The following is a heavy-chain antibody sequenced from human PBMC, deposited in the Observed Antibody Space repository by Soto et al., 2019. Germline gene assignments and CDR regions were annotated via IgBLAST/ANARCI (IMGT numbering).Heavy chain of an antibody. CDR1: GGSISSYY. J-gene: IGHJ5*02. Sequence: QVQLQESGPGLVKPSETLSLTCTVSGGSISSYYWSWIRQPAGKGLEWIGRIYTSGSTNYNPSLRSRVTMSVDTAKTQFSLKLSSVTAADTAVYYCARDLDIVVVVAATRGAGWFDPWGQGTLVTVSS. V-gene: IGHV4-4*07. CDR2: IYTSGST. CDR3: ARDLDIVVVVAATRGAGWFDP. D-gene: IGHD2-15*01.